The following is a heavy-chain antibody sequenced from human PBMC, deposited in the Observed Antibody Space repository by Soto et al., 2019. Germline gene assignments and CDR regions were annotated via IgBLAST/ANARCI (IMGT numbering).Heavy chain of an antibody. D-gene: IGHD3-3*01. CDR2: INYSGST. CDR1: GGSISSGGFY. Sequence: PSETLSLTCAVSGGSISSGGFYWSWIRQHPGKGLEWIGYINYSGSTYYNPSLKSRVTISVDTSKNQFSLKLTSVTAADTAVYYCARDPRGVASNFYDGREFWGQGTTVTVS. V-gene: IGHV4-31*11. CDR3: ARDPRGVASNFYDGREF. J-gene: IGHJ6*02.